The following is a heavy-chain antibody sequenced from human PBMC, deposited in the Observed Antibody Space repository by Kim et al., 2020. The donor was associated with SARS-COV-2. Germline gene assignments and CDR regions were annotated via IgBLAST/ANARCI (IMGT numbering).Heavy chain of an antibody. J-gene: IGHJ4*02. CDR3: ASTGRYIVVVPAASGGYFDY. D-gene: IGHD2-2*01. Sequence: GGSLRLSCAASGFTFSSYAMSWVRQAPGKGLEWVSAISGSGGSTYYADSVKGRFTISRDNSKNTLYLQMNSLRAEDTAVYYCASTGRYIVVVPAASGGYFDYWGQGTLVTVSS. CDR1: GFTFSSYA. CDR2: ISGSGGST. V-gene: IGHV3-23*01.